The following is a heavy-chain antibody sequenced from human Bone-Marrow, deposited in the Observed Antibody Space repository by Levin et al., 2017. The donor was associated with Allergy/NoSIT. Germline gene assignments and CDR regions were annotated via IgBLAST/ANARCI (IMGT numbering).Heavy chain of an antibody. V-gene: IGHV3-48*03. J-gene: IGHJ6*02. D-gene: IGHD3-3*01. CDR3: ARDMGTIFGVVIHYGMDG. CDR2: ISSSGSTI. CDR1: GFTFSSYE. Sequence: GGSLRLSCAASGFTFSSYEMNWVRQAPGKGLEWVSYISSSGSTIYYADSVKGRFTISRDNAKNSLYLQMNSLRAEDTAVYYCARDMGTIFGVVIHYGMDGWGQGTTVTVSS.